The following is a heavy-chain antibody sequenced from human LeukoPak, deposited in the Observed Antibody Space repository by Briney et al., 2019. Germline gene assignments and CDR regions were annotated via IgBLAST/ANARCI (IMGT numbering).Heavy chain of an antibody. CDR2: IKSKTDGGTT. CDR3: TTNGDYDGLDDY. CDR1: GFTFSKPW. J-gene: IGHJ4*02. D-gene: IGHD4-17*01. V-gene: IGHV3-15*01. Sequence: PGGSLRLSCEASGFTFSKPWMSWVRQAPGKGLEWVGRIKSKTDGGTTDYAAPVKGRFSISRDDSKNTLYLQMNSLKTEDTAMYYCTTNGDYDGLDDYWGQGTLVTVSS.